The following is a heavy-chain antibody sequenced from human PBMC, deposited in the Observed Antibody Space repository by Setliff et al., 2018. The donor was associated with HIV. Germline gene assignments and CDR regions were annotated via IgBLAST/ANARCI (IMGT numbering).Heavy chain of an antibody. CDR3: ARIPNHSSGFDY. Sequence: SVKVSCKASGGTFRSHEISWVRQAPGQGLEWMGGIVPILNTGNYAPKFQGRVTITADESTTTAYMELSSLRSEDTAVYYCARIPNHSSGFDYWGQGTPGTSPQ. J-gene: IGHJ4*02. D-gene: IGHD3-22*01. V-gene: IGHV1-69*13. CDR1: GGTFRSHE. CDR2: IVPILNTG.